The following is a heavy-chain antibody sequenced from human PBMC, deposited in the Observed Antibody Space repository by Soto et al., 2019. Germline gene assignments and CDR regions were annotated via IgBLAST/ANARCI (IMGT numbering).Heavy chain of an antibody. CDR1: GGSISSGDYY. J-gene: IGHJ6*02. CDR3: AREVRYYDFWSGYNYYYYYGMDV. V-gene: IGHV4-30-4*01. CDR2: IYYSGST. D-gene: IGHD3-3*01. Sequence: PSETLSLTCTVSGGSISSGDYYGSWIRQPPGKGLEWIGYIYYSGSTYYNPSLKSRVTISVDTSKNQFSLKLSSVTAADTAVYYCAREVRYYDFWSGYNYYYYYGMDVWGQGTTVTVSS.